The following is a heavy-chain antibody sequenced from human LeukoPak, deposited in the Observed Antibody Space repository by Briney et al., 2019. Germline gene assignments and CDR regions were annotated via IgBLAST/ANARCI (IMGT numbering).Heavy chain of an antibody. CDR1: GFTFSSYA. V-gene: IGHV3-23*01. D-gene: IGHD3-22*01. CDR2: ISGSGGST. CDR3: AKEGGDYYDSSGSITPFDY. J-gene: IGHJ4*02. Sequence: PGGSLRLSCAASGFTFSSYAMSWVRQAPGKGLEWVSAISGSGGSTYYADSVKGRFTISRDNSKYTLYLQMNSLRAEDTAVYYCAKEGGDYYDSSGSITPFDYWGQGTLVTVSS.